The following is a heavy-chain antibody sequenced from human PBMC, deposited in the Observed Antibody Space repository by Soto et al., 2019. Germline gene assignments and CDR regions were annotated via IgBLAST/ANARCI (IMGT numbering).Heavy chain of an antibody. CDR1: GGSISSGNYY. CDR2: IIPTGST. V-gene: IGHV4-39*02. Sequence: SETLSLTCTVSGGSISSGNYYWSWIRQPPGKGLEWVGEIIPTGSTTYNPSLKSRLSFSLDTSKNHFSLNLSSVSVADTAVYYCARGGITMAWNYYYYGMDVWGQGTTVTVSS. CDR3: ARGGITMAWNYYYYGMDV. D-gene: IGHD3-10*01. J-gene: IGHJ6*02.